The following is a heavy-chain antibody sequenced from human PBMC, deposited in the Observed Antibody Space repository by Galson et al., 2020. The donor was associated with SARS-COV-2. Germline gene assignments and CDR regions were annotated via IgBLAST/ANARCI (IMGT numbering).Heavy chain of an antibody. CDR1: GFTFSSYG. CDR2: ISYDGSNK. V-gene: IGHV3-30*18. CDR3: ANELRGYSYGGDAFDI. Sequence: GGSLRLSCAASGFTFSSYGMHWVRQAPGKGLEWVAVISYDGSNKYYADSVKGRFTISRDNSKNTLYLQMNSLRAEDTAVYYCANELRGYSYGGDAFDIWGQGTMVTVSS. J-gene: IGHJ3*02. D-gene: IGHD5-18*01.